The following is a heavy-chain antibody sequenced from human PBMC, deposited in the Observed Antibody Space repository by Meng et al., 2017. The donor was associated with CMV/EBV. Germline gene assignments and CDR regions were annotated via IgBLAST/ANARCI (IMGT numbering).Heavy chain of an antibody. V-gene: IGHV3-48*04. CDR3: ARDFVVGQWLAPLDR. Sequence: GGSLRLSCATSGFTFSRYNMNWVRQAPGKGLEGISYISSSSSTIYYADSVKGRFTISRDNARNSLYLQIDSLTAEDTAVYYCARDFVVGQWLAPLDRWGQGTLVTVSS. CDR2: ISSSSSTI. CDR1: GFTFSRYN. J-gene: IGHJ4*02. D-gene: IGHD6-19*01.